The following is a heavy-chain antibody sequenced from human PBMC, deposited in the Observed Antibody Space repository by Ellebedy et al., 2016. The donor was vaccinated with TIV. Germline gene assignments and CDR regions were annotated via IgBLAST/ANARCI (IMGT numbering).Heavy chain of an antibody. V-gene: IGHV3-23*01. CDR2: ISGSGAGT. Sequence: PSETLSLTCAASGFTFSNFAMSRVRLAPGKGLEWVSTISGSGAGTYSADSLKGRFTIPSDNSKNTLYLQMNSLRAEDTAVYYCAKGSIVAAGWGQGTLVTVSS. J-gene: IGHJ4*02. CDR3: AKGSIVAAG. D-gene: IGHD6-13*01. CDR1: GFTFSNFA.